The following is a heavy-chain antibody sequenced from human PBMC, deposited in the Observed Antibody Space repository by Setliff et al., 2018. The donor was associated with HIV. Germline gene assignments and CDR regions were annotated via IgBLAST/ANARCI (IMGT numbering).Heavy chain of an antibody. J-gene: IGHJ6*03. D-gene: IGHD6-6*01. Sequence: ASVKVSCKASGYIFTNYAMNWVRQAPGQGPEWMGWINTNTRNPTYAQGFTGRFVLSLDTSVSTAYLQITSLKAEDTAVYYCARGASSSAVYYYYHYMDVWGKGTTVTVSS. CDR2: INTNTRNP. CDR1: GYIFTNYA. CDR3: ARGASSSAVYYYYHYMDV. V-gene: IGHV7-4-1*02.